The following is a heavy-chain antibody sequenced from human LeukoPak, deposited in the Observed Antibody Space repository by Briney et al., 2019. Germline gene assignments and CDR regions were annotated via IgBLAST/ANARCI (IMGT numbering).Heavy chain of an antibody. CDR3: AHRRSSSSSWGKVYYADV. V-gene: IGHV2-5*02. CDR2: IFWDDDK. J-gene: IGHJ6*03. D-gene: IGHD2-2*01. Sequence: SGPTLVNPTQTLTLTCIFSGLSLDTEGMGVAWIRQPPGQALECLALIFWDDDKRFSPYLQSRLSITKDTSQNQVVLTMTNMDPADTATYYCAHRRSSSSSWGKVYYADVWGNGTTVVVSS. CDR1: GLSLDTEGMG.